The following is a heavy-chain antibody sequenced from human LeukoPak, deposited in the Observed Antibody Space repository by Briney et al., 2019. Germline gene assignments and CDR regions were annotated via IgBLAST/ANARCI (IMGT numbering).Heavy chain of an antibody. J-gene: IGHJ6*04. D-gene: IGHD2-2*02. CDR3: AKGSLSCSSTSCYSLDV. CDR1: GFIFIDYG. Sequence: SGGSLRLSCEASGFIFIDYGMHWVRQAPGKGLEWVAFIRYDGSNKYYADSVKGRFTISRDNSKNTLYLQMNSLRAEDTAVYYCAKGSLSCSSTSCYSLDVWGKGTTVTVSS. V-gene: IGHV3-30*02. CDR2: IRYDGSNK.